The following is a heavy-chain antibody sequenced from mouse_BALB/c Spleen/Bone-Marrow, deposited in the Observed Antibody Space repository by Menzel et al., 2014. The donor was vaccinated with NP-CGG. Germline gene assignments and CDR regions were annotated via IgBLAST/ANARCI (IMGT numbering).Heavy chain of an antibody. J-gene: IGHJ3*01. CDR3: SRGVDHYSWFAY. Sequence: DVQLVESGGGLVQPGGSLELSCAASGFTFSSYGMSWVRQTPDKRLELVANINSDGGSTYYSDSVKGRFTISRDDAKNTLNLQMSSLKSEDTAMYYCSRGVDHYSWFAYWGQGTLVTVSA. CDR1: GFTFSSYG. V-gene: IGHV5-6-3*01. CDR2: INSDGGST. D-gene: IGHD1-2*01.